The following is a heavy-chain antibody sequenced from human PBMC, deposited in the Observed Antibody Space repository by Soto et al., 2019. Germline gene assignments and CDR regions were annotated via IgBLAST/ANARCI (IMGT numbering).Heavy chain of an antibody. CDR2: VHGGGST. CDR1: GFTVSNNH. D-gene: IGHD1-1*01. V-gene: IGHV3-53*01. J-gene: IGHJ4*02. Sequence: VQLVESGGGLIQPGGSLRLSCAASGFTVSNNHMTWVRQAAGKGLELVSFVHGGGSTSYADSVKGRFTISRDNSKNTLYLQMDSLRAEDTAIYSFAGRWTTAASLDYWGRGTLVTVSS. CDR3: AGRWTTAASLDY.